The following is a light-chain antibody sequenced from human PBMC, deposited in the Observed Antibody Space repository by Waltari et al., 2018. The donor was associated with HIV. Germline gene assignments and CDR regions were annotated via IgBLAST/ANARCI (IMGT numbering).Light chain of an antibody. J-gene: IGLJ3*02. V-gene: IGLV3-21*01. CDR1: NIVTKS. CDR3: QVWDTGSDHWV. CDR2: DDN. Sequence: SYVLTQPPSVPVAPGNPARLTCGGNNIVTKSVQWYQQKPGQAPVLVIYDDNDRPSGIPDRFSGSSSGNTATLTISRVEAGDEADYYCQVWDTGSDHWVFGGGTELAVL.